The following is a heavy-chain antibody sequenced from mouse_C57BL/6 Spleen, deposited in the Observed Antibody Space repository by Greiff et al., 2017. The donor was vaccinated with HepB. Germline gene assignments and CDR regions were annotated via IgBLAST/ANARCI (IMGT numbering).Heavy chain of an antibody. Sequence: EVKLMESGGDLVKPGGSLKLSCAASGFTFSSYGMSWVRQTPDKRLEWVATISSGGSYTYYPDSVKGRFTISRDTAKNTLYLQMSSLKSEDTAMYYCARREGYFEVWGTGTTVTVSS. CDR3: ARREGYFEV. CDR1: GFTFSSYG. J-gene: IGHJ1*03. CDR2: ISSGGSYT. V-gene: IGHV5-6*01.